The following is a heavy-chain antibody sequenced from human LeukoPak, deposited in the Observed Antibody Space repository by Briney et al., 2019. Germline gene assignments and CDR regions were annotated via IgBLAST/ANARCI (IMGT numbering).Heavy chain of an antibody. CDR2: IIPIFGTA. Sequence: GASVKVSCKASGGTFSSYAISWVRQAPGQGLEWMGGIIPIFGTANYAQKCQGRVTITTDESTSTAYKELSSLRSEDTAVYYCARGSTTGTLTGYGYWGQGTLVTVSS. J-gene: IGHJ4*02. D-gene: IGHD1-1*01. CDR1: GGTFSSYA. V-gene: IGHV1-69*05. CDR3: ARGSTTGTLTGYGY.